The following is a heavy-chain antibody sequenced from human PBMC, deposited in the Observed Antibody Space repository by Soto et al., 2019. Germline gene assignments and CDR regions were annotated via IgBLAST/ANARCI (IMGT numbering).Heavy chain of an antibody. CDR2: IYPGDSDT. Sequence: GESLKISCKGSGYSFTSYWIGWVRQMPWKGLEWMGIIYPGDSDTRYSPSFQGQVTISADKSISTAYLQWSSLKASDTAMYYCARVPGIVATIDWYFDLWGRGTLVTVSS. V-gene: IGHV5-51*01. CDR1: GYSFTSYW. CDR3: ARVPGIVATIDWYFDL. J-gene: IGHJ2*01. D-gene: IGHD5-12*01.